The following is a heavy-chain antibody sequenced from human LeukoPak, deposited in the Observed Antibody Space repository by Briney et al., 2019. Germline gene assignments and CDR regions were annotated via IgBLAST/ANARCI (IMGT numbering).Heavy chain of an antibody. CDR1: EFTFNSYP. J-gene: IGHJ4*02. CDR3: VRDPPMCSGGSCYYFDY. V-gene: IGHV3-30-3*01. Sequence: GGSPRPSCAASEFTFNSYPMHLVPQAPGEGLEWVAVILDNASNKNYADSVKRRFTDSRDNSKHTRYRQMNMLRAEDTAVYYCVRDPPMCSGGSCYYFDYWGQGTLVTVSS. D-gene: IGHD2-15*01. CDR2: ILDNASNK.